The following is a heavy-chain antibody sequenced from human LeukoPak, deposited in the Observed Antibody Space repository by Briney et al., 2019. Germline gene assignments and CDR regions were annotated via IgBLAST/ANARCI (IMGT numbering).Heavy chain of an antibody. Sequence: GGSLRLSCAASGFTFSSYEMNWVRQAPGKGLEWVSYISSSGSTIYYADSVKGRFTISRDNSKNTLYLQMNSLRAEDTAVYYCAKSYYASGSYWGPGFDYWGQGTLVTVSS. D-gene: IGHD3-10*01. CDR3: AKSYYASGSYWGPGFDY. CDR1: GFTFSSYE. V-gene: IGHV3-48*03. J-gene: IGHJ4*02. CDR2: ISSSGSTI.